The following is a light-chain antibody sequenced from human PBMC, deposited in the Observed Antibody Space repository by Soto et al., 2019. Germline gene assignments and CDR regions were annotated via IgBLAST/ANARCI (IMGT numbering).Light chain of an antibody. Sequence: EIEMTQSPGTLSVSPGERAILSCRASQRISSDLAWYQQKAGQAPRLLIYGASSRATGIPTRFSGSGAGTEFNLTISSMHSEAIAFYYCQHYKNWPPIYTFGQGTKLE. CDR3: QHYKNWPPIYT. CDR1: QRISSD. J-gene: IGKJ2*01. CDR2: GAS. V-gene: IGKV3-15*01.